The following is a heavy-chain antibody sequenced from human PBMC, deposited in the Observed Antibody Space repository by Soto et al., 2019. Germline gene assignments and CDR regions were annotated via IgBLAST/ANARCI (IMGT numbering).Heavy chain of an antibody. CDR3: ARGVLNSTFGGVIAFDY. Sequence: QVQLVQSGAEVKKPGSSVKVSCKASGGTFSSYAISWVRQAPGQGLEWMGGIIPIFGSANYAQKFQGRVTITADESTSTAYRELSSLRSEDTAVYYCARGVLNSTFGGVIAFDYWGQGTLVTVSS. CDR1: GGTFSSYA. J-gene: IGHJ4*02. D-gene: IGHD3-16*02. V-gene: IGHV1-69*12. CDR2: IIPIFGSA.